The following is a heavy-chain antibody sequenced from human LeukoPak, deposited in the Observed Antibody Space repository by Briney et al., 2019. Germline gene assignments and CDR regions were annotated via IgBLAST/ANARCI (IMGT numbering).Heavy chain of an antibody. CDR2: ISYDGSNK. V-gene: IGHV3-30*18. D-gene: IGHD5-18*01. CDR3: AKGEIQLWSTVDY. Sequence: GGSLRLSCAASGFTFSSYWMSWVRQAPGKGLEWVAVISYDGSNKYYADSVKGRFTISRDNSKNTLYLQMNSLRAEDTAVYYCAKGEIQLWSTVDYWGQGTLVTVSS. J-gene: IGHJ4*02. CDR1: GFTFSSYW.